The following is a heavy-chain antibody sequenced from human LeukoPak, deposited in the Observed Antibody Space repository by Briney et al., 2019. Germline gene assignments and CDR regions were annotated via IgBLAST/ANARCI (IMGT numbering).Heavy chain of an antibody. Sequence: ASVKVSCKASGYTFTSYDINWVRQATGQGLEWMGWMNPNSGNTGYAQKFQGRVTITRNTSISTAYMELSSLRSEDTAVYYCARATRDNYYDSSEAFDIWGQGTMVTVSS. CDR1: GYTFTSYD. D-gene: IGHD3-22*01. CDR3: ARATRDNYYDSSEAFDI. J-gene: IGHJ3*02. CDR2: MNPNSGNT. V-gene: IGHV1-8*03.